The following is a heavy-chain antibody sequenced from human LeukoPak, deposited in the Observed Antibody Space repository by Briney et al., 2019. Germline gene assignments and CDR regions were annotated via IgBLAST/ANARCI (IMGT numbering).Heavy chain of an antibody. J-gene: IGHJ2*01. CDR1: GAFIDSNXW. D-gene: IGHD3-22*01. Sequence: VSGAFIDSNXWXXWVRQTPGKXXEXIAEIFHSGSTNYNPSLKSRVTISLDESKNQFYLKLNSVTAADTAVYYCARAPKYYFDSSASWYFDIWGLGTLVAVSS. V-gene: IGHV4-4*02. CDR3: ARAPKYYFDSSASWYFDI. CDR2: IFHSGST.